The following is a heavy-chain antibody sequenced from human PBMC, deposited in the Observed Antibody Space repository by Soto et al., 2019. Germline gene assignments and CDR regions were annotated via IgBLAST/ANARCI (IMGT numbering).Heavy chain of an antibody. J-gene: IGHJ4*02. Sequence: SETLSLTCAVYGGSFSGYDWSWIRQPPGKGLEWVGEVNHSGSTNYNPSLKRRVTISVDTYKNKFSLKLSSVTAADTDVYYCARGYTLLRRHPAGTGYYDYWGQGTLVTVSS. CDR3: ARGYTLLRRHPAGTGYYDY. CDR1: GGSFSGYD. V-gene: IGHV4-34*01. CDR2: VNHSGST. D-gene: IGHD6-13*01.